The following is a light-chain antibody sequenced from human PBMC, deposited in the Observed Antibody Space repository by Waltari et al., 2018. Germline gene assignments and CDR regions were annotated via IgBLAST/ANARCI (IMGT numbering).Light chain of an antibody. Sequence: DIQLTQSPSTLSAFVGARVIITCRASQTVKNWLAWYQQKAGKAPRLLIYKASTLHPGVPLRFNGSGSGTEFSLTITSLQPDDLATYYCQQYNWRPLTFGGGTKIELK. CDR3: QQYNWRPLT. V-gene: IGKV1-5*03. J-gene: IGKJ4*01. CDR1: QTVKNW. CDR2: KAS.